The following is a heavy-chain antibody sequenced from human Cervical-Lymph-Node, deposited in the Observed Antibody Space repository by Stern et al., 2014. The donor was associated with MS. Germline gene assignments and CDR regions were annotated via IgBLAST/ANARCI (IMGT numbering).Heavy chain of an antibody. CDR2: MYYTGST. V-gene: IGHV4-59*08. Sequence: QVQLGQSGPGLLKPSETLSLTCSVSGDSFSSYYWTWIRQPPGKTLEWIGYMYYTGSTNYNPSLKSRLTMSVDTSSKQFFLKLSSVTAADTAVYYCARKADWGDYFDYWGQGTLVTVSS. D-gene: IGHD7-27*01. J-gene: IGHJ4*02. CDR1: GDSFSSYY. CDR3: ARKADWGDYFDY.